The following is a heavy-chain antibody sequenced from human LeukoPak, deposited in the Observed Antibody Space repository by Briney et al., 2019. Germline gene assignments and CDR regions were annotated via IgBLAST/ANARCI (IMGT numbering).Heavy chain of an antibody. D-gene: IGHD6-6*01. CDR2: IYYSGST. V-gene: IGHV4-31*03. Sequence: PSQTLSLTCTVSGGSISSGDYYWSWIRQHPGKGLEWIGYIYYSGSTYYNPSLKSRVTISVDTSKNQFSLKLSSVTAADTAVYYCARHRAYSSSSPFDYWGQGTLVTVSS. CDR3: ARHRAYSSSSPFDY. CDR1: GGSISSGDYY. J-gene: IGHJ4*02.